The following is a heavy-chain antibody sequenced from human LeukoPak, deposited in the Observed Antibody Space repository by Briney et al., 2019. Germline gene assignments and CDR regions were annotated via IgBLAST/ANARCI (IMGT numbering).Heavy chain of an antibody. CDR1: GVSISSGSYY. J-gene: IGHJ5*02. V-gene: IGHV4-61*02. CDR2: VYISGST. Sequence: SETLSLTYTVSGVSISSGSYYWSWLRQPAGKGLECIGRVYISGSTNYNPSLKSRLTISVDTSKNRFSLILSSVTAADTAVYYCAREIVVVPAASRKTKNNWFDPWGQGTLVTVSS. D-gene: IGHD2-2*01. CDR3: AREIVVVPAASRKTKNNWFDP.